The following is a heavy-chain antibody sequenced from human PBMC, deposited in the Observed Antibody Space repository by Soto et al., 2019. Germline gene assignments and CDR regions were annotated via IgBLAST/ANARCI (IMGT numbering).Heavy chain of an antibody. CDR1: GYTFTSYG. CDR3: SCVVVQGPGPLYYYYYMDV. Sequence: ASVKVSCKASGYTFTSYGISWVRQAPGQGLEWMGWISAYNGNTNYAQKLQGRVTMTTDTSTSTDYMEMRSLSSDDTAVYFCSCVVVQGPGPLYYYYYMDVWGKGTTVTVSS. D-gene: IGHD3-10*01. V-gene: IGHV1-18*01. CDR2: ISAYNGNT. J-gene: IGHJ6*03.